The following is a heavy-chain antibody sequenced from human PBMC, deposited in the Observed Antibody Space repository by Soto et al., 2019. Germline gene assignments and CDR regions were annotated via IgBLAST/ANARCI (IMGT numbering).Heavy chain of an antibody. J-gene: IGHJ6*02. Sequence: GASVKVSCKASGYSFTSYGISWVRQAPGQGLEWMGWSSAYNSNTNYAQKLQGRVTMTTDTSTSTAYMELRSLRSDDTAVYYCARDPSAYCGGDCYSRLGYYYYGMDVWGQGTTVTVSS. CDR3: ARDPSAYCGGDCYSRLGYYYYGMDV. CDR2: SSAYNSNT. D-gene: IGHD2-21*02. V-gene: IGHV1-18*01. CDR1: GYSFTSYG.